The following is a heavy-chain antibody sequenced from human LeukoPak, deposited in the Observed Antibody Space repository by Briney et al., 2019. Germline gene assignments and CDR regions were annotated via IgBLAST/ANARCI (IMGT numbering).Heavy chain of an antibody. Sequence: GGSLRLSCAASGFTFSSYSMTWVRQAPGKGLEWVSSISSSSSYIYHADSVKGRFTISRDNAKNSLYLQMNSLRAEDTAVYYCARAHYDILTGPNYFDYWGQGTLVTVSS. V-gene: IGHV3-21*01. CDR2: ISSSSSYI. CDR3: ARAHYDILTGPNYFDY. CDR1: GFTFSSYS. J-gene: IGHJ4*02. D-gene: IGHD3-9*01.